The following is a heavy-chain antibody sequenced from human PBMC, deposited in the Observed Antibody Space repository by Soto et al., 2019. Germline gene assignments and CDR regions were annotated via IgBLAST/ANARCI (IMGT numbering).Heavy chain of an antibody. CDR3: AREESSWNYYYYMDV. CDR2: ISSSSSYI. CDR1: GFTFSSYS. V-gene: IGHV3-21*01. D-gene: IGHD6-13*01. Sequence: EVQLVESGGGLVKPGGSLRLSCAASGFTFSSYSMNWVRQAPGKGLEWVSSISSSSSYIYYADSVKGRFTISRDNAKNSLYLQMNSLRAEDTAVYYCAREESSWNYYYYMDVWGKGTPVTVSS. J-gene: IGHJ6*03.